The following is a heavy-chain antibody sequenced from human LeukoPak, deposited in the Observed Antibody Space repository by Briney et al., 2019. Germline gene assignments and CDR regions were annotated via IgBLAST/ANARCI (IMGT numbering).Heavy chain of an antibody. D-gene: IGHD4-17*01. CDR2: IYYSGST. CDR1: GGSISSSSYY. J-gene: IGHJ5*02. V-gene: IGHV4-39*07. CDR3: ATCRDEFGDYGFTP. Sequence: SETLSLTCTVSGGSISSSSYYWGWIRQPPGKGLEWIGSIYYSGSTYYNPSLKSRVTTSVDTSKNQFSLKLTSVTAADTAVYYCATCRDEFGDYGFTPWGQGTLVTVSS.